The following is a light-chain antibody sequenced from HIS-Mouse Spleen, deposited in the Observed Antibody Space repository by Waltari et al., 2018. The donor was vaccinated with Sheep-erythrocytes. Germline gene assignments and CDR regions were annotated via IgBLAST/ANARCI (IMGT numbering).Light chain of an antibody. Sequence: DIVMTQSPDSLAVSLGERATINCKSSQSVLYSSNNKNYLAWYQQKPGQPPKLLIYWASTRESGVPDRFSGGGSGTDFTLTISSLQAEYVAVYYCQQYYSTPFTFGPGTKVDIK. J-gene: IGKJ3*01. CDR1: QSVLYSSNNKNY. CDR3: QQYYSTPFT. V-gene: IGKV4-1*01. CDR2: WAS.